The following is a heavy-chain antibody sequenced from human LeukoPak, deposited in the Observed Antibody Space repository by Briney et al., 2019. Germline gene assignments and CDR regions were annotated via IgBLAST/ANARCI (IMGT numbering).Heavy chain of an antibody. CDR1: GFTFSSYA. D-gene: IGHD3-3*01. Sequence: GGSLRLSCAASGFTFSSYAMSWVRQAPGKGLEWVSYVSISSSTIYYADSVKGRFTISRDNAKNLLYLQMNSLRDDDTALYYCARAYNDFWSGYPNYGMDVWGQGTTVTVSS. J-gene: IGHJ6*02. CDR2: VSISSSTI. CDR3: ARAYNDFWSGYPNYGMDV. V-gene: IGHV3-48*02.